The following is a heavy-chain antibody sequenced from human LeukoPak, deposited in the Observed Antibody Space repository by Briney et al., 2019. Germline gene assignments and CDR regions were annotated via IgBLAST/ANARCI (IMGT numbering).Heavy chain of an antibody. CDR1: GFIFSDHW. V-gene: IGHV3-23*01. J-gene: IGHJ4*02. CDR3: AKMVREFYTISYYFDY. Sequence: GGSLRLSCAASGFIFSDHWMHWVRQAPGKGVGWVSGISGSGAGTYYADSVKGRFTISRDNSKNTLYLQMNSLRADDTAVYYCAKMVREFYTISYYFDYWGQGTLVTVSS. CDR2: ISGSGAGT. D-gene: IGHD2-8*01.